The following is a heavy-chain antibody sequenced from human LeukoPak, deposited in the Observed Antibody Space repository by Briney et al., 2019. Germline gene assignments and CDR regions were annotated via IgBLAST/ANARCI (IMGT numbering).Heavy chain of an antibody. J-gene: IGHJ4*02. CDR1: GGSISSSSYY. V-gene: IGHV4-39*07. CDR3: ARRRYDYVWGSYRYQYFDY. CDR2: INHSGST. Sequence: SETLSLTCTVSGGSISSSSYYWSWIRQPPGKGLEWIGEINHSGSTNYNPSLKSRVTISVDTSKNQFSLKLSSVTAADTAVYYCARRRYDYVWGSYRYQYFDYWGQGTLVTVSS. D-gene: IGHD3-16*02.